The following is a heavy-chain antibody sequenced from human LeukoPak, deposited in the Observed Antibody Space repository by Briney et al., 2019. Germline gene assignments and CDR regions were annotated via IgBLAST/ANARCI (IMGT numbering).Heavy chain of an antibody. CDR3: ARATGGFARYDSSGYLSDYFDY. CDR2: INHSGST. J-gene: IGHJ4*02. D-gene: IGHD3-22*01. V-gene: IGHV4-34*01. CDR1: GGSFSGYY. Sequence: SETLSLTCAVYGGSFSGYYWSWIRQPPGKGLEWIGEINHSGSTNYNPSLKSRVTISVDTSKKQFALKLSSVTAADTAVYYCARATGGFARYDSSGYLSDYFDYWGQGTLVTVSS.